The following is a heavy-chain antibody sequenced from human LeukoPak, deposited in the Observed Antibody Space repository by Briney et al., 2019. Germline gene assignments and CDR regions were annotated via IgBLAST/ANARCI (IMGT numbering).Heavy chain of an antibody. CDR2: ISYDGSNK. CDR1: GFTFSSYW. CDR3: ARDASWGIAVAGHFDY. V-gene: IGHV3-30-3*01. J-gene: IGHJ4*02. D-gene: IGHD6-19*01. Sequence: GGSLRLSCAPSGFTFSSYWMYWVRQAPGKGLEWVAVISYDGSNKYYSDSVKGRFTISRDNSKNTLYLQMNSLRAEDTAVYYCARDASWGIAVAGHFDYWGQGTLVTVSS.